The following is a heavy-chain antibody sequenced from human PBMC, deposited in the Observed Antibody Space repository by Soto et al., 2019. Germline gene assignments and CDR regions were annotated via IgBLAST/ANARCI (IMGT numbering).Heavy chain of an antibody. CDR3: AKDPRYYDILTGYYFDAFDI. CDR2: ISGSGGST. V-gene: IGHV3-23*01. CDR1: GFTFSSYW. D-gene: IGHD3-9*01. J-gene: IGHJ3*02. Sequence: PGGSLRLSCAASGFTFSSYWMHWVRQAPGKGLEWVSAISGSGGSTYYADSVKGRFTISRDNSKNTLYLQMNSLRAEDTAVYYCAKDPRYYDILTGYYFDAFDIWGQGTMVTVSS.